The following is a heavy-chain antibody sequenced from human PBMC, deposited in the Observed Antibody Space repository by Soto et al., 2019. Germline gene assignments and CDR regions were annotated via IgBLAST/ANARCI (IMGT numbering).Heavy chain of an antibody. J-gene: IGHJ3*02. Sequence: ASVKVSCKASGYTFTGYYMHWVRQAPGQGLEWMGWINPNSGGTNYAQKFQGWVTMTRDTSISTAYMELSRLRSDDTAVYYCARMATPTYYYGSGSYWGPSTPHDAFDIWGQGTMVTVSS. CDR3: ARMATPTYYYGSGSYWGPSTPHDAFDI. CDR1: GYTFTGYY. V-gene: IGHV1-2*04. CDR2: INPNSGGT. D-gene: IGHD3-10*01.